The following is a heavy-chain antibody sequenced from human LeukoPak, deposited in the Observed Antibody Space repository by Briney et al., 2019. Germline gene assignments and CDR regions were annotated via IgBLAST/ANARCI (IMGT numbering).Heavy chain of an antibody. Sequence: SVKVSCKASGGNFNSNALSWVRQAPGQGLEWMGGLIPIFGTANYAQKFQGRVTITTDESATTAYMELSNLRSEDTAMYYCARVEGRWNYRPRLDPWGQGTLVIVSS. CDR2: LIPIFGTA. J-gene: IGHJ5*02. CDR3: ARVEGRWNYRPRLDP. CDR1: GGNFNSNA. V-gene: IGHV1-69*05. D-gene: IGHD1-7*01.